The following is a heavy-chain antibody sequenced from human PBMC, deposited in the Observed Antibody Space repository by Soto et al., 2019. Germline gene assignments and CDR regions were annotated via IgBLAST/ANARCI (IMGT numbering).Heavy chain of an antibody. Sequence: GASVKVSCKASGYTFSDYYMHWVRQAPGQGLEWMGWINPNTGGTNFAQKFQDRVIMTRDTSISTAYMVLSRLTSDDTAVYYCARSLTTLSTLFDSWGQGTLVTVSS. CDR3: ARSLTTLSTLFDS. CDR2: INPNTGGT. CDR1: GYTFSDYY. D-gene: IGHD4-17*01. J-gene: IGHJ4*02. V-gene: IGHV1-2*02.